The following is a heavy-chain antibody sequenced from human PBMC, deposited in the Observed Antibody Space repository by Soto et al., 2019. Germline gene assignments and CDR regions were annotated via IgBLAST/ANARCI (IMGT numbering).Heavy chain of an antibody. V-gene: IGHV5-10-1*01. CDR1: GFSLCIYW. Sequence: GDSLNISCNGSGFSLCIYWIKWVPQIPGKGLEWMGKIDPSDSRTTYSPSFQGHVTISVDKSISTAYLQWSSVKASDTAMYYCARVGHDYSNSGMDVWGQGTTVTVSS. CDR2: IDPSDSRT. D-gene: IGHD4-4*01. CDR3: ARVGHDYSNSGMDV. J-gene: IGHJ6*02.